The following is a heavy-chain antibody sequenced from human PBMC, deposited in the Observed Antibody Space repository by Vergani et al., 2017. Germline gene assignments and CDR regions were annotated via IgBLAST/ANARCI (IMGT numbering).Heavy chain of an antibody. D-gene: IGHD2-2*01. Sequence: QVQLQESGPGLVKPSETLSLTCTVSGGSISSYYWSWIRQHPGTGLEWIGYIYYSGSTNYNPSLNSRVTISVDTSKNQVSLKLSSVTAADTAVYYCVRYCSSTSCDPHDAFDIWGQGTMVTVSS. V-gene: IGHV4-59*01. CDR1: GGSISSYY. CDR3: VRYCSSTSCDPHDAFDI. CDR2: IYYSGST. J-gene: IGHJ3*02.